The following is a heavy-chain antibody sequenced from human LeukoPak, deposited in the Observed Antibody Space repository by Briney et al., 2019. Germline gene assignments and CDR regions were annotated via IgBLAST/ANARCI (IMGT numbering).Heavy chain of an antibody. Sequence: ASVKVSCKASGYTFNDHYIHWVRQAPGLGLEWMGWINPNSGGTNYAQKLQGRGTMTRDTSISTAYMELSSLRSDDTAVYYCARYPVYAFVWGSYRYTFDYWGQGTLVTVSS. J-gene: IGHJ4*02. D-gene: IGHD3-16*02. CDR3: ARYPVYAFVWGSYRYTFDY. CDR1: GYTFNDHY. CDR2: INPNSGGT. V-gene: IGHV1-2*02.